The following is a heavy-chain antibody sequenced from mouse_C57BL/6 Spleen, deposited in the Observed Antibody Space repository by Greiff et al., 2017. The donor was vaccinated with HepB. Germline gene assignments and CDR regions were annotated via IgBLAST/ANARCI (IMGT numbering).Heavy chain of an antibody. CDR3: ARESMIKGIYYYAMDY. CDR1: GYAFSSYW. CDR2: IYPGDGDT. Sequence: VQVVESGAELVKPGASVKISCKASGYAFSSYWMNWVKQRPGKGLEWIGQIYPGDGDTNYNGKFKGKATLTADKSSSTAYMQLSSLTSEDSAVYFCARESMIKGIYYYAMDYWGQGTSVTVSS. V-gene: IGHV1-80*01. D-gene: IGHD2-4*01. J-gene: IGHJ4*01.